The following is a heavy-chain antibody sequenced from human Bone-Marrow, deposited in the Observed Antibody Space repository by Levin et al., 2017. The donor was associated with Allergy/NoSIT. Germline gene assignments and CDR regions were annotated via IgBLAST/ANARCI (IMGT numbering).Heavy chain of an antibody. V-gene: IGHV3-66*01. CDR1: GFTVRNNY. J-gene: IGHJ5*02. CDR2: IDGGGVT. Sequence: GGSLRLSCAAPGFTVRNNYMTWVRQAPGKGLEWVSGIDGGGVTYYADSVRGRFTISRDNSKNTLYLQMNSLRAEDTAVYYCAREGYASTWEWWFDPWGQGTLVTVSS. CDR3: AREGYASTWEWWFDP. D-gene: IGHD3-16*01.